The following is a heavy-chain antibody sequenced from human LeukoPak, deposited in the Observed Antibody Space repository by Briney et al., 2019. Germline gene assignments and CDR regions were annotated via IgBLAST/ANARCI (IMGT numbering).Heavy chain of an antibody. V-gene: IGHV3-23*01. D-gene: IGHD3-22*01. CDR2: ISGSGDST. CDR3: AKDGYDSSGYYNPHDWLDP. Sequence: GGSLRLSCAASGFTFSTFAMTWVRQTPGKGLGWVSAISGSGDSTYYADSVKGRFTISRDNSKNTLYLQMNSLRAEDTAVYYCAKDGYDSSGYYNPHDWLDPWGQGTLVTVSS. CDR1: GFTFSTFA. J-gene: IGHJ5*02.